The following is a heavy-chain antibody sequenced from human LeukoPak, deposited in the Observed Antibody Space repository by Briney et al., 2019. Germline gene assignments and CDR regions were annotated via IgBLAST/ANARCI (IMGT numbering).Heavy chain of an antibody. CDR2: INPNSGGT. D-gene: IGHD5-18*01. CDR3: ARRYSYGFPSSYSYYSYMDV. V-gene: IGHV1-2*02. Sequence: ASVEVSCEASGYTFTAYYMHWVRQAPGQGLEWMGWINPNSGGTNYAQSFQGRITMTRDTSTGTAYMELSKLRFDDTAVYYCARRYSYGFPSSYSYYSYMDVWGKGTTVTVSS. CDR1: GYTFTAYY. J-gene: IGHJ6*03.